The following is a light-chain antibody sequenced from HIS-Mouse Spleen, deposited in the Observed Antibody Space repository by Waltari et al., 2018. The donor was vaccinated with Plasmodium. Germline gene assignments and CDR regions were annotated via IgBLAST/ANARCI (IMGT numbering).Light chain of an antibody. V-gene: IGKV3-15*01. J-gene: IGKJ1*01. CDR1: QSVSSN. Sequence: EIVMTQSPATLAVSPGERATLSCRASQSVSSNLAWYQQKPGQAPRLLIYGGSTRATSITARFSGSGSGTEFTLTISSMHSEDFAIYYGQQYNNWPRGTFGQGPKVEI. CDR2: GGS. CDR3: QQYNNWPRGT.